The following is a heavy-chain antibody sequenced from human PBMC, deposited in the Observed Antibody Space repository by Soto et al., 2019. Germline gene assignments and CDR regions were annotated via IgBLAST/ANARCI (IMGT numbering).Heavy chain of an antibody. J-gene: IGHJ6*02. CDR3: ARSSGRDYYYGMDL. Sequence: QVQLVQSGAEVKKPGASVNISCKASGYTFIGYYMNWVRQAPGQGLEWMGWINPRTGGAHSAQKFQDWVTMTSDRSSSTAYVELRGLKSADSAVYYCARSSGRDYYYGMDLWGQGTTVIVFS. V-gene: IGHV1-2*04. CDR2: INPRTGGA. CDR1: GYTFIGYY.